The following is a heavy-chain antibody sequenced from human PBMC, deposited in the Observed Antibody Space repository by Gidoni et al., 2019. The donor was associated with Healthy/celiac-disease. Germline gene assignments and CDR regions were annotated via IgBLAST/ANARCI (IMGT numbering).Heavy chain of an antibody. CDR1: GFTFSRYA. CDR2: ISGSGGST. Sequence: EVQLLESGGGLLQPGWSLSLSCAASGFTFSRYAMIWVRQAPGKGLEWVAAISGSGGSTYYADSVKGRFTISRDNSKNTLYLQMNSLRAEDTAVYYCAKDADSYDSSGYYGGTNWFDPWGQGTLVTVSS. CDR3: AKDADSYDSSGYYGGTNWFDP. J-gene: IGHJ5*02. V-gene: IGHV3-23*01. D-gene: IGHD3-22*01.